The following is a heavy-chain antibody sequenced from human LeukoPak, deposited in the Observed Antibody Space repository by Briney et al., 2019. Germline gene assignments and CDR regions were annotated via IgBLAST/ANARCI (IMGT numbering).Heavy chain of an antibody. CDR2: ISGSGGST. V-gene: IGHV3-23*01. CDR3: AKRPDTSGYGFDY. J-gene: IGHJ4*02. D-gene: IGHD3-22*01. CDR1: GFTFSSYN. Sequence: GGSLRLSCAASGFTFSSYNMNWVRQAPGKGLEWVSTISGSGGSTYYADSVKGRFTISRDNSKNTLYLQMNSLRAEDTAVYYCAKRPDTSGYGFDYWGQGTLVTVSS.